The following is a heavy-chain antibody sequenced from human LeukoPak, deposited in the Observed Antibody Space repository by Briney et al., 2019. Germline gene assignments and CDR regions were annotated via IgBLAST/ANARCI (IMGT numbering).Heavy chain of an antibody. J-gene: IGHJ4*02. D-gene: IGHD5-12*01. CDR2: IKQDGSEK. CDR3: VRDGGYFRLEY. V-gene: IGHV3-7*03. Sequence: GGSLRLSCAASGFTFSRSWMNWVRQAPGKGLEWVASIKQDGSEKYHVDSVKGRFTISRDNAKNSLYLQMNSLRAEDTAIYYCVRDGGYFRLEYWGQGILITVSS. CDR1: GFTFSRSW.